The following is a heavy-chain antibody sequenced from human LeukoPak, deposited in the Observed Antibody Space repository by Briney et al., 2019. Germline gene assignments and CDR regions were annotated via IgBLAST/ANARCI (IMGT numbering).Heavy chain of an antibody. CDR1: GFTFSSYG. CDR3: ARDKYGYNTPIDY. CDR2: ISYDGSNK. D-gene: IGHD5-24*01. V-gene: IGHV3-30*03. Sequence: GRSPRLSCAASGFTFSSYGMHWVRQAPGKGLEWVAVISYDGSNKYHADSVKGRFTISRDNSKNTLSLQMNSLRLEDTAVYYCARDKYGYNTPIDYWGQGTLVTVSS. J-gene: IGHJ4*02.